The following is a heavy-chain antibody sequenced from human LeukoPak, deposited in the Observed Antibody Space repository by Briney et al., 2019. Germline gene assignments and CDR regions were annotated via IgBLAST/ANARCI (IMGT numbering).Heavy chain of an antibody. Sequence: GSSVKVSCKASGGTFSSYAISWVRQAPGQGLKWMGGIIPIFGTANYAQKFQGRVTITTDESTSTAYMELSSLRSEDTAVYYCARVGDCSSTSCYQVDDYWGQGTLVTVSS. CDR2: IIPIFGTA. CDR1: GGTFSSYA. V-gene: IGHV1-69*05. CDR3: ARVGDCSSTSCYQVDDY. J-gene: IGHJ4*02. D-gene: IGHD2-2*03.